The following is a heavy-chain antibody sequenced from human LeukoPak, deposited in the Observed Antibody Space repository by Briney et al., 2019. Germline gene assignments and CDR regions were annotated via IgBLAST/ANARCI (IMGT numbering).Heavy chain of an antibody. V-gene: IGHV5-10-1*01. CDR3: GRLDMTRGVFIDY. J-gene: IGHJ4*02. Sequence: GESLKISCQGSGYGFTTYWITWVRQMPGKGLEWMGRIDPSDSYTKNSPSFQGHVSISADKSNSTAYLQWSSLKASDTAMYYCGRLDMTRGVFIDYWGQGTLVTVSS. CDR1: GYGFTTYW. D-gene: IGHD3-10*01. CDR2: IDPSDSYT.